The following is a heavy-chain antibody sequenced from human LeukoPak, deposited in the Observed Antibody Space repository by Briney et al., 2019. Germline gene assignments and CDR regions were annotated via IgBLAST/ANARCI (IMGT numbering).Heavy chain of an antibody. J-gene: IGHJ5*02. CDR3: AAMAVDWFDR. CDR2: ILYSDIT. V-gene: IGHV4-61*01. Sequence: SETLSLTCTVSGGSVGSGSYYWRWLRQSPGRGLEWIGYILYSDITNYNPSLKSRVTMSVDTSKNQFSLRLTSVTAADTAVYYCAAMAVDWFDRWGQGTLVIVSS. CDR1: GGSVGSGSYY. D-gene: IGHD5-18*01.